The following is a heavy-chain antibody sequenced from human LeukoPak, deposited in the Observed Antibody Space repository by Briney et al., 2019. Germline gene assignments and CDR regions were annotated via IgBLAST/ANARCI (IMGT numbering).Heavy chain of an antibody. J-gene: IGHJ4*02. D-gene: IGHD3-10*01. CDR2: INAGNGNT. V-gene: IGHV1-3*01. Sequence: ASVKVSCKASGYTFTSYAMHWVRQAPGQRLEWMGWINAGNGNTKYSQKFQGRVTITRDTSASTAYMELSRLRSEDTAVYYCARDSGSGSYHEVWGQGTLVTVSS. CDR1: GYTFTSYA. CDR3: ARDSGSGSYHEV.